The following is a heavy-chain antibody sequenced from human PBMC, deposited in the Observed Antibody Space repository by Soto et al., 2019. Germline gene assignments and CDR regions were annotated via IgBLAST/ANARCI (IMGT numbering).Heavy chain of an antibody. Sequence: QVQLVQSGAEVKKPGSSVKVSCKASGGTFSSYAISWVRQAPGQGLEWMGGIIPIFGTANYAQKFQGRVTITADESTSTAYMELSSLRSEDTAVYYCARDRGLRSSGSYHPGWFDPWGQGTLVTVSS. V-gene: IGHV1-69*01. J-gene: IGHJ5*02. CDR1: GGTFSSYA. CDR2: IIPIFGTA. CDR3: ARDRGLRSSGSYHPGWFDP. D-gene: IGHD1-26*01.